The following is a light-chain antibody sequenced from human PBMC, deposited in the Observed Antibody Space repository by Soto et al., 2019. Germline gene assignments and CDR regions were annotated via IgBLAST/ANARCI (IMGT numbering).Light chain of an antibody. V-gene: IGKV3-15*01. CDR3: QQYNNWWT. J-gene: IGKJ1*01. CDR2: GAS. CDR1: QSVSSS. Sequence: VMTQSPATLSVSPGERATLSCRASQSVSSSLAWYQQKPGQAPRLLIYGASTRATGIPARFSGSGSGTEFTPTISSLQSEDFAVYYCQQYNNWWTFGQGTKVDIK.